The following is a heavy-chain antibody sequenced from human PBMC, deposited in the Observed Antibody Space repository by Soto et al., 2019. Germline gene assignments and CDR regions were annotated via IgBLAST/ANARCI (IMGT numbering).Heavy chain of an antibody. CDR2: VSATAGTT. Sequence: PGGNLRLSCAASGFTFSNYAMSWVRQALGKGLEWVSLVSATAGTTYYTDSVKGRFTISRDNSRNTVYLQMNSLRADDTAVYYCARDEQWLVRAFDIWGQGTMVTVSS. V-gene: IGHV3-23*01. CDR3: ARDEQWLVRAFDI. J-gene: IGHJ3*02. D-gene: IGHD6-19*01. CDR1: GFTFSNYA.